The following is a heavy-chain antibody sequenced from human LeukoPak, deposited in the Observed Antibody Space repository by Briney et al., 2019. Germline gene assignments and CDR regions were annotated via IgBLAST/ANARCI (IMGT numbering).Heavy chain of an antibody. CDR1: GYTFTGYY. D-gene: IGHD1-26*01. CDR2: INPNSGGT. CDR3: ARDHRTHRVGADPFDY. V-gene: IGHV1-2*02. Sequence: ASVKVSCKASGYTFTGYYMHWVRQAPGQGLEWMGWINPNSGGTNYAQKFQGRVTMTRDTSISTAYMELSRLRSDDTAVYYCARDHRTHRVGADPFDYWGQGTLVTVSS. J-gene: IGHJ4*02.